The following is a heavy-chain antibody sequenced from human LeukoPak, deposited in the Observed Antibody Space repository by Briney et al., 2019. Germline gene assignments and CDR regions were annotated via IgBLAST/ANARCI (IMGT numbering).Heavy chain of an antibody. CDR3: ATSNDAKIAPFDH. V-gene: IGHV4-4*09. D-gene: IGHD2-8*01. CDR2: VNTKGEA. CDR1: GVSMSAFQ. Sequence: SETLSLTCTVSGVSMSAFQWSWVRQSPEKGLEWIGCVNTKGEANYNPSLKSRVITSVDTSNSQFSLRLTSVTAADTAVYYCATSNDAKIAPFDHWGQGALVTVSS. J-gene: IGHJ4*02.